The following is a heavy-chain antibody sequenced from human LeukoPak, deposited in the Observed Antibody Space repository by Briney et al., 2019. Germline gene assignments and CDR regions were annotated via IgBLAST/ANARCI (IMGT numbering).Heavy chain of an antibody. J-gene: IGHJ4*02. V-gene: IGHV3-48*04. CDR1: GFIVSSKY. D-gene: IGHD3-10*01. Sequence: GGSLRLSCAASGFIVSSKYMNWVRQAPGKGLEWVSYISSRTGTIYYTDSVRGRFTISTDNAKNSLYLQMNSLRAEDTAVYYCATEYYGSVSYYDYWGQGTLVTVSS. CDR2: ISSRTGTI. CDR3: ATEYYGSVSYYDY.